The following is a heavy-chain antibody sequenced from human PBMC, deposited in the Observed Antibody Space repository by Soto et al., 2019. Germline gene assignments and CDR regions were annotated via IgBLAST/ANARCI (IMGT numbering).Heavy chain of an antibody. D-gene: IGHD2-15*01. CDR1: GSTFSSYA. J-gene: IGHJ6*02. Sequence: GPSVKVSCKASGSTFSSYAISWGRQAPGQGLEWMGGIIPIFGTAKYAQKFQGTVTITAEESRSAAYMELSSLRSEDTAVYYCARDTPNEPKDIVAVVAAKWDVWGQGTAVAVSS. CDR3: ARDTPNEPKDIVAVVAAKWDV. V-gene: IGHV1-69*13. CDR2: IIPIFGTA.